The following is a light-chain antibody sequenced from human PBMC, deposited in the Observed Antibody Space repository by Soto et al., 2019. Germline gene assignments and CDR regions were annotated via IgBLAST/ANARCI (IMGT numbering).Light chain of an antibody. J-gene: IGKJ2*01. V-gene: IGKV3-20*01. CDR2: GAS. CDR1: QSVSRSY. CDR3: QQYGSSPPYT. Sequence: EIVLTQSPGTLSLSPGERATLSCRASQSVSRSYLAWYQQKPGQAPRLLIYGASSRATGIPDRFSGSGSGTDFTITISRLEPEEFAVYYCQQYGSSPPYTFGQGTKLEIK.